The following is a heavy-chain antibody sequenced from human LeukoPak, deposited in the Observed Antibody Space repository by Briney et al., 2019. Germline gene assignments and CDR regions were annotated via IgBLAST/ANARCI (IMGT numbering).Heavy chain of an antibody. CDR1: GGSISSHY. D-gene: IGHD3-16*01. V-gene: IGHV4-4*09. CDR2: IYISGST. J-gene: IGHJ3*02. CDR3: GRGGGGAFDI. Sequence: PSETLSLTCTVSGGSISSHYWSWIRQPPGKGLEWIGYIYISGSTNYNPSLKSRVTISVDTSKNQFSLELSSVTAADTAVYYCGRGGGGAFDIWGQGTMVTVSS.